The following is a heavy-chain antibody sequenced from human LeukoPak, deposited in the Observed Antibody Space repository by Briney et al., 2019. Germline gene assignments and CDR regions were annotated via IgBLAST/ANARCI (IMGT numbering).Heavy chain of an antibody. CDR3: ARARRRGYSGYDSGGSFDY. D-gene: IGHD5-12*01. J-gene: IGHJ4*02. V-gene: IGHV4-38-2*02. CDR2: IFHSGST. CDR1: GYSLTSGYY. Sequence: SETLSLTCTVSGYSLTSGYYWGWIRQPPGKGLEWIASIFHSGSTFYNPSVKSRVTISVDTSKNQFSLKLSSVTAADTAVYYCARARRRGYSGYDSGGSFDYWGQGTLVTVSS.